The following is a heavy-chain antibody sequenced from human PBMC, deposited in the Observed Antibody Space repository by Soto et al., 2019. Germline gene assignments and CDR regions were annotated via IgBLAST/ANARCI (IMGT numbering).Heavy chain of an antibody. CDR1: GDSISVGYY. J-gene: IGHJ6*02. V-gene: IGHV4-31*03. Sequence: QVQLQESGPGLVKPSQTLSLTCTVSGDSISVGYYWSWIRQHPGKGLEWIGYVSPSGTTYYNPSLKSRVSISTDTSKNPFSLEVSSVTAADTAVYYCARDRGSYGMAVWGQGTTVTVSS. CDR2: VSPSGTT. CDR3: ARDRGSYGMAV.